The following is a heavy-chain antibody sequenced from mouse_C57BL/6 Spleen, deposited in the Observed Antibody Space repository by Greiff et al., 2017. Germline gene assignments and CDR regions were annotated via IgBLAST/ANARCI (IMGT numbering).Heavy chain of an antibody. CDR3: SIHGLITTVVAPMDF. D-gene: IGHD1-1*01. Sequence: EVQLVESGGGLVKPGGSLKISCAASGFTFSSYTMSWVRQTPEKRLEWVATISGGGGNTYYTDSVKGRFTSSRDNAKTTLYLQLSGLGSEDSTLYYFSIHGLITTVVAPMDFLGQGTSATVAS. CDR2: ISGGGGNT. J-gene: IGHJ4*01. V-gene: IGHV5-9*01. CDR1: GFTFSSYT.